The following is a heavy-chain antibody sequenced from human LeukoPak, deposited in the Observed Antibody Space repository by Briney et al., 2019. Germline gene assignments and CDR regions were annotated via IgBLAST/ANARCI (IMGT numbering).Heavy chain of an antibody. CDR2: ISGSGGST. V-gene: IGHV3-23*01. CDR1: GFTFSSYA. J-gene: IGHJ1*01. Sequence: GGSLRLSCAASGFTFSSYAMSWVRQAPGKGLEWVSAISGSGGSTYYADSVKGRFTISRDNSKNTLYLQMSSLRAEDTAVYYCAKSEGYSSVYFQHWGQGTLVTVSS. CDR3: AKSEGYSSVYFQH. D-gene: IGHD6-25*01.